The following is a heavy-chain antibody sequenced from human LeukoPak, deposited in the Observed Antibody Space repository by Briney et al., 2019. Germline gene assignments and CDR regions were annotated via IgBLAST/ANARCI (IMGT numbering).Heavy chain of an antibody. CDR1: GFTFSSYA. CDR3: AKDLGIVVVPAASDAFDI. D-gene: IGHD2-2*01. CDR2: ISGSGGST. Sequence: PGGSLRLSCAASGFTFSSYAMSWVRQAPGKGLEWVSAISGSGGSTYYADSVKGRFTISRDNSKNTLYLQMNSLRAEDTAVYYCAKDLGIVVVPAASDAFDIWGQGTMVTVSS. J-gene: IGHJ3*02. V-gene: IGHV3-23*01.